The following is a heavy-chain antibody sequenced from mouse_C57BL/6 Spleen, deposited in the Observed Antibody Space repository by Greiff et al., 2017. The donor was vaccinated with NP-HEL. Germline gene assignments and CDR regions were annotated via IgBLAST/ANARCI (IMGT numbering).Heavy chain of an antibody. Sequence: EVHLVESEGGLVQPGSSMKLSCTASGFTFSDYYMAWVRQVPEKGLEWVANINYDGSSTYYLDSLKSRFIISRDNAKNILYLQMSSLKSEDTATYYCARDIYYYGSSPYWYFDVWGTGTTVTVSS. D-gene: IGHD1-1*01. CDR2: INYDGSST. CDR3: ARDIYYYGSSPYWYFDV. J-gene: IGHJ1*03. V-gene: IGHV5-16*01. CDR1: GFTFSDYY.